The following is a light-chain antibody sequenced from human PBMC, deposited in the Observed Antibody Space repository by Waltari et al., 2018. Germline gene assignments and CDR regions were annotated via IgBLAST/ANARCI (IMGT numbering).Light chain of an antibody. J-gene: IGLJ3*02. Sequence: SYELTQPPSVSVSPGQTARITCSGERLGDKYAAWYQQKSGQSPVLVIYQALKRPSGIPDRFSGSNSGNTATLTISGTQAMDEADYYCQAWDRDCMVFGGGTRLTVL. CDR3: QAWDRDCMV. CDR2: QAL. CDR1: RLGDKY. V-gene: IGLV3-1*01.